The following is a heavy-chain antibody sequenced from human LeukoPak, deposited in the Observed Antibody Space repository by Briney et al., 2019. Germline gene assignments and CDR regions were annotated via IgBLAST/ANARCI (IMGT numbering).Heavy chain of an antibody. CDR2: ISSSSSTI. CDR3: ARDMGSTSWDYYYYYMDV. Sequence: GGSLRLSCAASGFTFSSYSMNGVREAPGKGGEGVSYISSSSSTIYYADSVKGRFTISRDNAKNSLYLQMNSLRAEDTAVYYCARDMGSTSWDYYYYYMDVWGKGTTVTVSS. D-gene: IGHD2-2*01. J-gene: IGHJ6*03. V-gene: IGHV3-48*01. CDR1: GFTFSSYS.